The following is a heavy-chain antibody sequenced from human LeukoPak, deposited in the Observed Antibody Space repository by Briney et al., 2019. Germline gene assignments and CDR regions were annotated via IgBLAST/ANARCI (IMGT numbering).Heavy chain of an antibody. Sequence: ASVKVSCKASGGTFSSYAISWVRQAPGQGLEWMGGIIPIFGTANYAQKFQGRVTITADESTSTAYMELSSLRSEDTAVYYCARGTYYYDSHYGMDVWGQGTTVTVSS. V-gene: IGHV1-69*13. D-gene: IGHD3-22*01. J-gene: IGHJ6*02. CDR3: ARGTYYYDSHYGMDV. CDR1: GGTFSSYA. CDR2: IIPIFGTA.